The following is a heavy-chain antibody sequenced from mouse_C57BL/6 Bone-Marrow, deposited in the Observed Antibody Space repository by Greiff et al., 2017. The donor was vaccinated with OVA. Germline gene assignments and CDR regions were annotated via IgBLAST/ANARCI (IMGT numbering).Heavy chain of an antibody. CDR2: INPSSGYT. D-gene: IGHD2-10*01. CDR3: ASPYYGNFLGY. CDR1: GYTFTSYT. J-gene: IGHJ4*01. V-gene: IGHV1-4*01. Sequence: QVHVKQSGAELARPGASVKMSCKASGYTFTSYTMHWVKQRPGQGLEWIGYINPSSGYTKYNQKFKNKATLTADKSSSTAYMQLSSLTSEDSAVYYCASPYYGNFLGYWGQGTSVTVSS.